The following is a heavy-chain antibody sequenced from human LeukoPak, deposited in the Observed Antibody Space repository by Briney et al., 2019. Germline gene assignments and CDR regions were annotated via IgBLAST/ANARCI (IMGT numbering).Heavy chain of an antibody. J-gene: IGHJ4*02. D-gene: IGHD1-26*01. CDR3: AKDRRGMVGATTVDY. CDR1: GLTFSSYA. Sequence: GGSLRLSCAASGLTFSSYAMSWVRQAPGKGLEWVSAISGSGGSTYYADSVKGWFTISRDNSKNTLYLQMNSLRAEDTAVYYCAKDRRGMVGATTVDYWGQGTLVTVSS. V-gene: IGHV3-23*01. CDR2: ISGSGGST.